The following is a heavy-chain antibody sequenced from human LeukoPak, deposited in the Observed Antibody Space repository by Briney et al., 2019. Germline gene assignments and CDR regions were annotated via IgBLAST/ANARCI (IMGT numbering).Heavy chain of an antibody. J-gene: IGHJ6*02. Sequence: GASVKVSCKASGYTFTSYYMHWVRQAPGQGLEWMGIINPSGGSTSYAQKFQGRVTMTRDTSTSTVYMELSSLRSEDTAVYYCARGEHSSYYYYYGMDVWGQGTTVTVSS. CDR1: GYTFTSYY. V-gene: IGHV1-46*01. CDR3: ARGEHSSYYYYYGMDV. CDR2: INPSGGST. D-gene: IGHD4-11*01.